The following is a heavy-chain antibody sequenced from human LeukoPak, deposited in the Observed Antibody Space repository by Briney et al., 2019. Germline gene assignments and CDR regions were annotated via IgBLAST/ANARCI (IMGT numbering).Heavy chain of an antibody. J-gene: IGHJ4*02. CDR3: ARGGGGSYGY. D-gene: IGHD1-26*01. CDR2: INHSGST. Sequence: PSETLSLTCTVSGGSISSGGYYWSWIRQPPGKGLEWIGEINHSGSTNYNPSLKSRVTISVDTSKNQFSLKLSSVTAADTAVYYCARGGGGSYGYWGQGTLVTVSS. V-gene: IGHV4-39*07. CDR1: GGSISSGGYY.